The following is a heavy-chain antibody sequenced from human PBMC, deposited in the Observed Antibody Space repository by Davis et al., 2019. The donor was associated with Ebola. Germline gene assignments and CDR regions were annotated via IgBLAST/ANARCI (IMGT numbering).Heavy chain of an antibody. V-gene: IGHV3-23*01. CDR3: ARTYRSRLWYYYMDV. CDR1: GFTFSSYA. D-gene: IGHD3-16*02. CDR2: ISGSGGTI. J-gene: IGHJ6*03. Sequence: PGGSLRLSCAASGFTFSSYAMSWVRQAPGKGLEWVSAISGSGGTIYYADSVKGRFTISRDNAKNALYLQMNNLRDEDTAVYYCARTYRSRLWYYYMDVWGKGTTVTVSS.